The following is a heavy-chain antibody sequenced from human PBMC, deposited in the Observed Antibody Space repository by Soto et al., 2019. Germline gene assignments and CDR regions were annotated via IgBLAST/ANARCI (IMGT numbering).Heavy chain of an antibody. J-gene: IGHJ5*02. D-gene: IGHD4-4*01. V-gene: IGHV3-7*01. CDR3: VRGGSNYAS. Sequence: EVQLVESGGGLVQPGGSLRLSCTASGFTFSDSWMTWVRQPPGKGLEWVARIKPAESENKYADSVKGRFSISRDNAKNSMYLQMDSLRGEDTDVYYCVRGGSNYASWGQGTLVTVSS. CDR2: IKPAESEN. CDR1: GFTFSDSW.